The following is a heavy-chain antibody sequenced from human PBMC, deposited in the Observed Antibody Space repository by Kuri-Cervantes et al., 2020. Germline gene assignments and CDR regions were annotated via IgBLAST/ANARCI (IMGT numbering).Heavy chain of an antibody. D-gene: IGHD2-15*01. CDR3: ARGRIAATTSYYFDY. CDR2: INHSGRT. CDR1: GGSFSGYY. Sequence: SETLSLTCAVYGGSFSGYYWSWIRQPPGKGLEWIGEINHSGRTNYNPSLKSRVTISVDKSKNQFSLKLNSVTPADTAVYYCARGRIAATTSYYFDYWGQGALVTVSS. V-gene: IGHV4-34*01. J-gene: IGHJ4*02.